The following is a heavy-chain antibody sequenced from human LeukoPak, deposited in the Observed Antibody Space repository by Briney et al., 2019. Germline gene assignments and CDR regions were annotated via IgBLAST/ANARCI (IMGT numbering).Heavy chain of an antibody. CDR3: ARDSGEQQLGGY. V-gene: IGHV1-18*01. J-gene: IGHJ4*02. D-gene: IGHD6-13*01. CDR2: ISAYNGNT. Sequence: ASVKVSCKASGGTFSSYAISWVRQAPGQGLEWMGWISAYNGNTNYAQKLQGRVTMTTDTSTSTAYMEPRSLRSDDTAVYYCARDSGEQQLGGYWGQGTLVTVSS. CDR1: GGTFSSYA.